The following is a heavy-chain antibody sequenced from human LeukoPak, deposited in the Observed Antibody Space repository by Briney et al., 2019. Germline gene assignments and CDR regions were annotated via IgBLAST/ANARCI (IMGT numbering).Heavy chain of an antibody. CDR2: IKQDGSEK. CDR1: GFTFSSYW. CDR3: ARDLEILTIFGVVMGGLDY. Sequence: GGSLRLSCAASGFTFSSYWMSWVRQAPGKGLEWVANIKQDGSEKYYVDSVKGRFTISRDNAKNSLYLQMNSLRAEDAAVYYCARDLEILTIFGVVMGGLDYWGQGTLVTVSS. J-gene: IGHJ4*02. V-gene: IGHV3-7*01. D-gene: IGHD3-3*01.